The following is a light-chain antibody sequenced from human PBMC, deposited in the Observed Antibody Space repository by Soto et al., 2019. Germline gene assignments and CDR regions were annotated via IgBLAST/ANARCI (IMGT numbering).Light chain of an antibody. CDR2: GAS. J-gene: IGKJ3*01. CDR1: EDIRTS. CDR3: QHYYNLHPFT. Sequence: DIQMTQSPSSLSASVGARVSITCQASEDIRTSLSWFQHKPGRAPKLLIYGASYLETGVPPRFGGSGSGTDFTLTISSLQPDDIATYYCQHYYNLHPFTFGPGTIVDVK. V-gene: IGKV1-33*01.